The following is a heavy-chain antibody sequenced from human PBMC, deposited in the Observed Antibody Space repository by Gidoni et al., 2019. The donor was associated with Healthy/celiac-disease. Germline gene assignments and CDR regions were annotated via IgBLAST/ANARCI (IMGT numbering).Heavy chain of an antibody. CDR2: IYSGGST. CDR3: ARGYVEYSSSSIAAAGTWGDAFDI. V-gene: IGHV3-53*01. Sequence: EVQLVESGGGLIQPGGSLRLSCAASGFTVSSNYMSWVRQAPGKGLEWVSVIYSGGSTYYADSVKGRLTISRDNSKNTLYLQMNSLRAEDTAVYYCARGYVEYSSSSIAAAGTWGDAFDIWGQGTMVTVSS. CDR1: GFTVSSNY. J-gene: IGHJ3*02. D-gene: IGHD6-13*01.